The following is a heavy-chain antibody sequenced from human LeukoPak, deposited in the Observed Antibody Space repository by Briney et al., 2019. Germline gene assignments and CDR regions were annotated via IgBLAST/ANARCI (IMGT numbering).Heavy chain of an antibody. CDR3: AGDDVEMATTDY. CDR1: GYTFTSYY. CDR2: INPSGGST. D-gene: IGHD5-24*01. V-gene: IGHV1-46*01. J-gene: IGHJ4*02. Sequence: VASVKVSCKASGYTFTSYYMHWVRQAPGQGLEWMGIINPSGGSTSYAQKFQGRVTMTRDTSTSTVYMELSSLRSEDTAVYYCAGDDVEMATTDYWGQGTLVTVSS.